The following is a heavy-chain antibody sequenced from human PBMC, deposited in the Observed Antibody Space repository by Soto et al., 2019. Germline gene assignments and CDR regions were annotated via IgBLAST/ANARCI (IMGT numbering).Heavy chain of an antibody. J-gene: IGHJ5*02. CDR3: ARDYSSHKWFDR. Sequence: SVKVSCKASGGTFSSYAISWVRQAPGQGLEWMGGIIPIFGTANYAQKFQGRVTITADESTSTAYMELSSLRCEDRAVYCCARDYSSHKWFDRLGQGTLVTFCS. V-gene: IGHV1-69*13. CDR2: IIPIFGTA. D-gene: IGHD3-22*01. CDR1: GGTFSSYA.